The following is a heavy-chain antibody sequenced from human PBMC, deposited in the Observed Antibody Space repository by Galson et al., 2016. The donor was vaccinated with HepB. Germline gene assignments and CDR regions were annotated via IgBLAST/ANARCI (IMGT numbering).Heavy chain of an antibody. V-gene: IGHV3-30*03. D-gene: IGHD2-2*01. CDR2: ISTDAINK. Sequence: SLRLSCAASGFTFSSYGMHWVRQAPGKGLEWVAVISTDAINKYYADSVRGRFTISRDDPKNTLYLQMNSLRPEDTAVYYCARARASNYYNYCMDVWGQGTTVAVSS. CDR3: ARARASNYYNYCMDV. J-gene: IGHJ6*02. CDR1: GFTFSSYG.